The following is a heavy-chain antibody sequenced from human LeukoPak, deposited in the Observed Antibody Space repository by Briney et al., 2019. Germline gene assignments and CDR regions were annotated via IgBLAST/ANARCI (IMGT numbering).Heavy chain of an antibody. CDR2: IYYSGST. Sequence: PSETLSLTCTVSGGSISSYYWSWIRQPPGKGLEWIGYIYYSGSTNYNPSLKSRVTISVDTSKNQFSLKLSSVTAADTAVYYCARDSSIVGTTGAFDIWGQGTMVIVSS. CDR1: GGSISSYY. J-gene: IGHJ3*02. V-gene: IGHV4-59*01. D-gene: IGHD1-26*01. CDR3: ARDSSIVGTTGAFDI.